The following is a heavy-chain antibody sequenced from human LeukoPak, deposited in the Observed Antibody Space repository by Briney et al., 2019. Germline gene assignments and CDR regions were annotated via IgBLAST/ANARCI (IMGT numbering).Heavy chain of an antibody. D-gene: IGHD2-2*01. Sequence: PGGSLRLPCAASGFTFSSYEMNWVRQAPGKGLEWVSDISSSCRMIYYADSVKGRFTISRDNTKNSLYLQMNSLRAEDTAVYYCARVSRYANDYWGQGTLVTVSS. CDR2: ISSSCRMI. CDR3: ARVSRYANDY. V-gene: IGHV3-48*03. J-gene: IGHJ4*02. CDR1: GFTFSSYE.